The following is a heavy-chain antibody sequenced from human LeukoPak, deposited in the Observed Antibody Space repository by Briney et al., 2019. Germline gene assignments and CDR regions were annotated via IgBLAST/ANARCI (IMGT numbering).Heavy chain of an antibody. CDR2: VSWDGGST. V-gene: IGHV3-43*01. D-gene: IGHD3-10*01. CDR3: AKDFVGSGSYYHDFGY. Sequence: GGSLRHSCAASGFTFDDYTLHWVRQAPRKGLDWVSLVSWDGGSTYYEDSVKGRFTISRDNSKNSLYLQMNSVRTEDTALYYCAKDFVGSGSYYHDFGYWGQGTLVTVSS. J-gene: IGHJ4*02. CDR1: GFTFDDYT.